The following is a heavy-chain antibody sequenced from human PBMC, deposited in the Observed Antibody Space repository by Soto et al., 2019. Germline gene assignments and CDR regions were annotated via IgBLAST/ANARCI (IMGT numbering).Heavy chain of an antibody. D-gene: IGHD3-10*01. CDR2: INAGNGNT. V-gene: IGHV1-3*01. CDR3: ARGITMVRGVIHYYMDV. Sequence: ASVKVSCEASGYTFTSYAMRWVRQAPGQGLEWMGWINAGNGNTKYSQKFQGRVTITRDTSASTAYMELSSLRSEDTAVYYCARGITMVRGVIHYYMDVWGKGTTVTVSS. J-gene: IGHJ6*03. CDR1: GYTFTSYA.